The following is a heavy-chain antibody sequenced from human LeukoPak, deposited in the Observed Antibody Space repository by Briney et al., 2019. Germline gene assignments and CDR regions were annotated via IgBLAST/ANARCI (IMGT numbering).Heavy chain of an antibody. D-gene: IGHD2-15*01. Sequence: GGSLRLSCAASGFTLSGYWMSWVRQAPGKGLEWVANIKKDGSERYYVDFVKGRFTISRDSAKNSVYLQMNSLRVEDTAMYYCATISSPLDYWGQGTLVTVSS. CDR1: GFTLSGYW. V-gene: IGHV3-7*01. CDR3: ATISSPLDY. CDR2: IKKDGSER. J-gene: IGHJ4*02.